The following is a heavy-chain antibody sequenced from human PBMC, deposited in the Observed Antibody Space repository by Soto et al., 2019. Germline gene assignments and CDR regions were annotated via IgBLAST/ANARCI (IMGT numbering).Heavy chain of an antibody. Sequence: LRLSCAASGFPFSNAWMSWVRQAPGKGLEWVGRIKRKTDGGTTDFAAPVKGRFTISRDDSKNTLYLQMNSLKTEDTAVYYCTPYYYDDSSGYEGYFQHWGQGTLVTVSS. J-gene: IGHJ1*01. CDR1: GFPFSNAW. D-gene: IGHD3-22*01. V-gene: IGHV3-15*01. CDR2: IKRKTDGGTT. CDR3: TPYYYDDSSGYEGYFQH.